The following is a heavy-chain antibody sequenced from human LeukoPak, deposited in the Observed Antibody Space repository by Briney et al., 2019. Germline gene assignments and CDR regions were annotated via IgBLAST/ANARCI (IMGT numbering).Heavy chain of an antibody. D-gene: IGHD5-18*01. V-gene: IGHV4-34*01. J-gene: IGHJ4*02. CDR1: GGSFSGYY. Sequence: SETLSLTCAVYGGSFSGYYWSWIRQPPGKGLEWIGEINHSGSTNYNPSLKSRVTISVDTSKNQFSLKLSSVTAADTAVYYCARGISGYSYGYVDYFDYWGQGTLVTVSS. CDR3: ARGISGYSYGYVDYFDY. CDR2: INHSGST.